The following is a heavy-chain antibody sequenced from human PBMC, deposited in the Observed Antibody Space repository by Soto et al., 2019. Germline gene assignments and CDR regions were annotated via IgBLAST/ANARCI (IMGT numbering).Heavy chain of an antibody. J-gene: IGHJ4*02. CDR3: ARVTNSDCSGGSCYGKYYFDY. CDR2: IIPIFGTA. V-gene: IGHV1-69*12. Sequence: QVQLVQSGAEVKKPGSSVKVSCKASGGTFSSYAISWVRQAPGQGLEWMGGIIPIFGTANYAQKFQGRVTITADESSXXAXTXXSIMRSEDTAVYYCARVTNSDCSGGSCYGKYYFDYWGQGTLVTVSS. D-gene: IGHD2-15*01. CDR1: GGTFSSYA.